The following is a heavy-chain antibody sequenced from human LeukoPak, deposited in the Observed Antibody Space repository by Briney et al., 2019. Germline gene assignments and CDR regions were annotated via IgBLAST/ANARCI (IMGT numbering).Heavy chain of an antibody. V-gene: IGHV3-30-3*01. CDR1: GFTFSSYA. CDR3: ARDKQQLGGYYYYMDV. Sequence: PGGSLRLSCAASGFTFSSYAMHWVRQASGKGLEWVAVISYDGSNKYYADSVKGRFTISRDNSKNTLYLQMNSLRAEDTAVYYCARDKQQLGGYYYYMDVWGKGTTVTVSS. J-gene: IGHJ6*03. CDR2: ISYDGSNK. D-gene: IGHD6-13*01.